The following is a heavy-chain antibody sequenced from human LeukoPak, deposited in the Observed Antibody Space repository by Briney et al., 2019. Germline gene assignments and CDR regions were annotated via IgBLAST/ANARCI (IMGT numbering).Heavy chain of an antibody. CDR1: GGSFSGNY. Sequence: SETLSLTCAVYGGSFSGNYWSWIRQPPGKGLEWIGEINHSGSTNYNPSLKSRVTISLDTSKTQFSLKLSSVTAADTAVYYCARDGGYSGYEVVWGQGTLVTVSS. D-gene: IGHD5-12*01. CDR3: ARDGGYSGYEVV. CDR2: INHSGST. V-gene: IGHV4-34*01. J-gene: IGHJ4*02.